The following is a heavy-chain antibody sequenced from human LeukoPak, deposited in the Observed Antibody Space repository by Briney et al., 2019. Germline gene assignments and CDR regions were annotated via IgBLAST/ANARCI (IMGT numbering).Heavy chain of an antibody. Sequence: GGSLRLSCAASGFTFSNYSMNWVRQAPGKGLEWVSSISSSTTYIYYAGSVKGRFTISRDNAKNSLYLQLNSLRAEDTAVYYCTRISVVSTFRSPKYYFDYWGQGTLVTVSS. CDR2: ISSSTTYI. J-gene: IGHJ4*02. CDR1: GFTFSNYS. D-gene: IGHD2/OR15-2a*01. CDR3: TRISVVSTFRSPKYYFDY. V-gene: IGHV3-21*01.